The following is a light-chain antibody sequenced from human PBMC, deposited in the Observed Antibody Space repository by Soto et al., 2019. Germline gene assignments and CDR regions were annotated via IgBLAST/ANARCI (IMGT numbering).Light chain of an antibody. J-gene: IGKJ5*01. CDR3: QQSYSTPSVT. CDR2: AAS. CDR1: QSISSY. V-gene: IGKV1-39*01. Sequence: QMTQSPSSLSASVGDRVTITCRTSQSISSYLNWYQQKPGRAPKLLIYAASSLQSGVPSRFSGSGSGTDFTLTISSLQPEDFATYYCQQSYSTPSVTFGQGTRLEI.